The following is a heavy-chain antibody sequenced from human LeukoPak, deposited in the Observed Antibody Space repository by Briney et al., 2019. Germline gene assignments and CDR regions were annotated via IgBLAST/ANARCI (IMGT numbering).Heavy chain of an antibody. V-gene: IGHV3-7*03. Sequence: GGSLRLSCAASGFTFSSHWMSWVRQAPGKGLEWVANIRQDGSEKYYVDSVKGRYTISRDNAKNSLYLQMNSLRAEDTAVYYCVRDKGDDEGSKFDFWGQGTLVTVSS. CDR1: GFTFSSHW. CDR2: IRQDGSEK. J-gene: IGHJ4*02. CDR3: VRDKGDDEGSKFDF. D-gene: IGHD5-24*01.